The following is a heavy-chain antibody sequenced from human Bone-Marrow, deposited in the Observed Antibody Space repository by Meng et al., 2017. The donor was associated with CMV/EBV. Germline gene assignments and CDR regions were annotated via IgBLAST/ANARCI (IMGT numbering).Heavy chain of an antibody. D-gene: IGHD4-11*01. J-gene: IGHJ6*02. Sequence: SVKVSCKASGYTFTSYGISWVRQAPGQGLEWMGGIIPIFGTANYAQKFQGRVTITTDESTSTAYMELSSLRSEDTAVYYCARGAYSNYLSHYYYYGMDVWGRGTTVTVSS. CDR2: IIPIFGTA. CDR3: ARGAYSNYLSHYYYYGMDV. CDR1: GYTFTSYG. V-gene: IGHV1-69*05.